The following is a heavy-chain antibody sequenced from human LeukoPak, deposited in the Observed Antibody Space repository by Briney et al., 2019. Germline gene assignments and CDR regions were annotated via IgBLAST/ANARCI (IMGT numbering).Heavy chain of an antibody. V-gene: IGHV3-7*04. Sequence: GGSLRLSCAGSGFTFSGYWMNWVRQIPGKGLEWVAIIKQDGSEQFYVDSVKGRFTISRDNAKSSLYLLMNSLRDEDTAVYYCAGGRGWLIDYWGQGTLVTVSP. J-gene: IGHJ4*02. CDR3: AGGRGWLIDY. CDR1: GFTFSGYW. D-gene: IGHD6-19*01. CDR2: IKQDGSEQ.